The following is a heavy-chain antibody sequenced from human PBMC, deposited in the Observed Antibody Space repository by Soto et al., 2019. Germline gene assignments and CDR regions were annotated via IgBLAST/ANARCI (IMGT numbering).Heavy chain of an antibody. V-gene: IGHV2-70*04. CDR3: APEIHYYGMDV. CDR2: IDWDDDK. CDR1: GFSLSTNRMR. Sequence: PTLVNPTQTLTLTCTFSGFSLSTNRMRVSWIRQPPGKALEWLARIDWDDDKFYSTSLKTRLTISKDTSKNQVVLTMTKMDPADPAPYPCAPEIHYYGMDVWGQGTTVTVSS. J-gene: IGHJ6*02.